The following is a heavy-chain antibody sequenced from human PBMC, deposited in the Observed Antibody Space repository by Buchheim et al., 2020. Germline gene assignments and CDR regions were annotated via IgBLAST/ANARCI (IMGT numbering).Heavy chain of an antibody. CDR1: GYTFTSYW. Sequence: EVQLVQSRAEVKKPGESLEISCKGSGYTFTSYWIVWVRQMPGKGLEWMGLIYPGDSDTRYSPSFQGQVTMSADTSSSTAHPQWRSLKASDSAMYYCARGGYSYAYYHYGMDVWGQGT. V-gene: IGHV5-51*01. CDR2: IYPGDSDT. CDR3: ARGGYSYAYYHYGMDV. J-gene: IGHJ6*02. D-gene: IGHD5-18*01.